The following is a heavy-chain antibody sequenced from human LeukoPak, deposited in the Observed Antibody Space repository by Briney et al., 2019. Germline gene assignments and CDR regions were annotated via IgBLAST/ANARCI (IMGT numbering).Heavy chain of an antibody. CDR3: ARGGGHYYGSGSSRYYYYMDV. CDR2: ISSNGGST. Sequence: PGGSLRLSCAASGFTFSSYAMHWVRQAPGKGLEYVSAISSNGGSTYYANSVKGRFTISRDNSKNTLYLQMGSLRAEDMAVYYCARGGGHYYGSGSSRYYYYMDVWGKETTVTVSS. J-gene: IGHJ6*03. D-gene: IGHD3-10*01. CDR1: GFTFSSYA. V-gene: IGHV3-64*01.